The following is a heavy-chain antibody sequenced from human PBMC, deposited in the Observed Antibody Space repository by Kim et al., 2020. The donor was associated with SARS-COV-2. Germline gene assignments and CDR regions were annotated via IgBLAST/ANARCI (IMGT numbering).Heavy chain of an antibody. D-gene: IGHD4-17*01. CDR3: ARVTTTGYYFYTMDV. CDR2: IDYTASI. CDR1: GGSINSGTYY. V-gene: IGHV4-31*03. J-gene: IGHJ6*01. Sequence: SETLSLTCTVSGGSINSGTYYWSWIRQHPGKGLEWIGSIDYTASIFYSPSLKSRLTLSVDTYNNQISMKLSSVTPADTAVYYCARVTTTGYYFYTMDVWG.